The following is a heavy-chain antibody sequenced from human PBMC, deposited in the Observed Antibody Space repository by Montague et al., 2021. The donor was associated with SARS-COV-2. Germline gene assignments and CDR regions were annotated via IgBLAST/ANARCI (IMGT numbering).Heavy chain of an antibody. CDR2: IYYSGST. CDR3: ARDPRYDSSGYYLGSAFDI. CDR1: GGSISSGGYY. Sequence: TLSLTCTVSGGSISSGGYYWSWLRQHPGKGLEWIGYIYYSGSTYYNPSLKSRVTISVDTSKNQFSLKLSSVTAADTAVYYCARDPRYDSSGYYLGSAFDIWGQGTMVTVSS. J-gene: IGHJ3*02. D-gene: IGHD3-22*01. V-gene: IGHV4-31*03.